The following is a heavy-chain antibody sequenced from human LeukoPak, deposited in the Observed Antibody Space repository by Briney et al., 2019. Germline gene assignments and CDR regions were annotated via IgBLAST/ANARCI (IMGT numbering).Heavy chain of an antibody. CDR1: GGSISSYY. Sequence: SETLSLTCTVSGGSISSYYWSWIRQPAGKGLEWIGRIYTSGSTNYNPSLKSRVTMSVDTSKNQFSLKLSSVTAADTAVYYCARDRYYYGSGSYYQYWGQGTLVTVSS. J-gene: IGHJ4*02. V-gene: IGHV4-4*07. CDR3: ARDRYYYGSGSYYQY. D-gene: IGHD3-10*01. CDR2: IYTSGST.